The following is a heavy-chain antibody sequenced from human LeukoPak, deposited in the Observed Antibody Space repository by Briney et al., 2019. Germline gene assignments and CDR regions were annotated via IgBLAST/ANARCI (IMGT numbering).Heavy chain of an antibody. V-gene: IGHV4-4*07. CDR3: ARYYYDSSGHYTFDY. J-gene: IGHJ4*02. CDR1: GGSISSYY. D-gene: IGHD3-22*01. CDR2: IYTSGST. Sequence: SETLSLTCTVSGGSISSYYWSWIRQPAGKGLEWIGRIYTSGSTNYNPSLKSRVTISVDKSKNQFSLKLSSVTAADTAVYYCARYYYDSSGHYTFDYWGQGTLVTVSS.